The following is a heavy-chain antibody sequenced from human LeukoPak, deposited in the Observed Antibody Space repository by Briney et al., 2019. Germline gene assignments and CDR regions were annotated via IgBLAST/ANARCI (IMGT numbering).Heavy chain of an antibody. J-gene: IGHJ4*02. CDR2: IYYSGST. CDR3: ARRSDDYADRGYFDY. CDR1: GGSISSYY. D-gene: IGHD4-17*01. Sequence: SETLSLTCTVSGGSISSYYWSWIRQPPGKGLEWIGYIYYSGSTNYNPSLKSRVTISVDTSKNQFSLKLSSVTAADTAVYYCARRSDDYADRGYFDYWGQGTLVTVSS. V-gene: IGHV4-59*08.